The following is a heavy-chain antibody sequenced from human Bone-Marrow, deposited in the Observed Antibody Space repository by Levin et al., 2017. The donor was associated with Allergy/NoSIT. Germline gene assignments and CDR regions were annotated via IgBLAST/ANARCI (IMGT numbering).Heavy chain of an antibody. CDR1: GGTFTSYA. Sequence: ASVKVSCKASGGTFTSYAISWVRQAPGQGPEWMGGIIPIFGTTNYAQKFQGRVTITADESTSTAYMDLSSQRSEDTAVYYCARESVAGDETADQWGQGTRVTVSS. J-gene: IGHJ4*02. V-gene: IGHV1-69*13. CDR3: ARESVAGDETADQ. D-gene: IGHD2-21*01. CDR2: IIPIFGTT.